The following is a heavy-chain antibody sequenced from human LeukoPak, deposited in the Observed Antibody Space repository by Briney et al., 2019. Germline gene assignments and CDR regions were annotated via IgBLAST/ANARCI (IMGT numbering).Heavy chain of an antibody. CDR2: IIAAVDKA. D-gene: IGHD1-26*01. CDR3: ARAPWVVGLTLIMNYMDL. V-gene: IGHV1-69*06. Sequence: SAKVSCKASGDTFSTDGLSWGRQAPGQGREWRGGIIAAVDKAYYGQTFQGRLTITADKSTSTVYMELSSLTSEDTAVYYCARAPWVVGLTLIMNYMDLWGKGTTVTVSS. J-gene: IGHJ6*03. CDR1: GDTFSTDG.